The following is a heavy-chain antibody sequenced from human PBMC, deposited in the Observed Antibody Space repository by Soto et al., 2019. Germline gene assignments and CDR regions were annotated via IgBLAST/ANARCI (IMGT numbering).Heavy chain of an antibody. CDR3: AKAGRAAAFFDY. CDR1: GFIFSSYA. D-gene: IGHD6-13*01. J-gene: IGHJ4*02. Sequence: GGSLRLSCAASGFIFSSYAMIWVRQAPGKGLEWVSTISGDTTYYADSVKGRFTISRDNSKNTLYLQMNSLRAEDTAVYYCAKAGRAAAFFDYWGQGTLVTVSS. V-gene: IGHV3-23*01. CDR2: ISGDTT.